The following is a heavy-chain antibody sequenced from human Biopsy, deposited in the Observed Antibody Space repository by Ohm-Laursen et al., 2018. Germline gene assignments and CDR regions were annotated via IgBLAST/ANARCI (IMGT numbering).Heavy chain of an antibody. V-gene: IGHV4-39*01. CDR1: GGSISSSTTYY. Sequence: GTLSLTCTVSGGSISSSTTYYWAWLRQPPGQGLVWIGSIYNTETTFYNPSLKTRVTISVDTSTNQFSLKVSSVTAADTALYFCARHPTGFWFDPWGHGTLVTVSS. J-gene: IGHJ5*02. CDR3: ARHPTGFWFDP. CDR2: IYNTETT.